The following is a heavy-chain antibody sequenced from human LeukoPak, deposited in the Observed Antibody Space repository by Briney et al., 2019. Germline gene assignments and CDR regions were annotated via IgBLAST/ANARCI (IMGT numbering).Heavy chain of an antibody. V-gene: IGHV4-4*07. D-gene: IGHD2-15*01. CDR3: ARVGCSGGSCYYNWFDP. CDR1: GGSISSYY. J-gene: IGHJ5*02. CDR2: IYTSGST. Sequence: PSETLSLTCTVSGGSISSYYWSWIRQPAGKGLEWIGRIYTSGSTNYNPSLKSRVTMSVDTSKNRFSLKLSSVTAADTAVYYCARVGCSGGSCYYNWFDPWGQGTLVAVSS.